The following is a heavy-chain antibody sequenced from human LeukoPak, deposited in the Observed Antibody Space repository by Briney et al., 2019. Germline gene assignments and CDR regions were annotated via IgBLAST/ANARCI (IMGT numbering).Heavy chain of an antibody. V-gene: IGHV4-31*03. CDR2: IYYSGST. Sequence: PSETLSLTCTVSGGSISSGGYYWSWIRQHPGKGLEWIGYIYYSGSTYYNPSLKSRVTISVDTSKNQFSLKLSSVTAADTAVYYCAREPGYSYGPSLYYYYGMDVWGQGTTVTVSS. CDR1: GGSISSGGYY. D-gene: IGHD5-18*01. CDR3: AREPGYSYGPSLYYYYGMDV. J-gene: IGHJ6*02.